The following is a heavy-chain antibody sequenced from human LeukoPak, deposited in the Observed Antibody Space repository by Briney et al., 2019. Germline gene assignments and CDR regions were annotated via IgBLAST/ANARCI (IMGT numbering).Heavy chain of an antibody. J-gene: IGHJ4*02. D-gene: IGHD3-22*01. CDR1: GYTFTKEW. CDR3: ARHRSYDYQDSSGYYFFDS. V-gene: IGHV5-51*01. CDR2: IYPGDSDT. Sequence: GESLKISCQGSGYTFTKEWIAWVRQTPGKGPEWMGIIYPGDSDTKYSPSFQGQVTISVDTSISTAYLRWSSLKASDTAIYYCARHRSYDYQDSSGYYFFDSWGQGTRVTV.